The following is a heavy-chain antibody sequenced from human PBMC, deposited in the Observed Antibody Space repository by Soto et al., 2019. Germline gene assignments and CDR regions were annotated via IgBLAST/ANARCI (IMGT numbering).Heavy chain of an antibody. J-gene: IGHJ6*02. V-gene: IGHV4-31*03. CDR1: GGSISSGGYY. CDR3: ARDLSRSSRRGDYYYGMDV. D-gene: IGHD6-6*01. CDR2: IYYSGST. Sequence: SETLSLTCTVSGGSISSGGYYWSWIRQHPGKGLEWIGYIYYSGSTYYNPSLKSRVTISVDTSKNQFSLKLSSVTAADTAVYYCARDLSRSSRRGDYYYGMDVWGQGTTVTVSS.